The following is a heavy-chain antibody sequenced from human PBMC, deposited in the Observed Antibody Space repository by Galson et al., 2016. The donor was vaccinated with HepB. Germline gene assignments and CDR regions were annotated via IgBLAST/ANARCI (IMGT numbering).Heavy chain of an antibody. CDR3: AKAVTRNTIFGVVTGKEGAHYGMDV. Sequence: SLRLSCAASGFIFSNYAMSWVRQVPGKGLEWVSAISGSGGSTHYADSVKGRITISRDNSKNTLYLQMNSLRAEDTAVYYCAKAVTRNTIFGVVTGKEGAHYGMDVWGQGTTVTVSS. V-gene: IGHV3-23*01. CDR1: GFIFSNYA. CDR2: ISGSGGST. D-gene: IGHD3-3*01. J-gene: IGHJ6*02.